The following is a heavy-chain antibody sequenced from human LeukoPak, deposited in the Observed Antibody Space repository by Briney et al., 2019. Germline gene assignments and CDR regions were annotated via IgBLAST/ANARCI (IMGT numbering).Heavy chain of an antibody. CDR2: INHSGST. Sequence: SETLSLTCAVYGGSFSGNYWSWIRQPPGKGLEWIGEINHSGSTNYNTSLKSRVIISVDTSKRQFSLKLSSVTAADTAVYYCAREDVVVPAAAAEGDAFDIWGQGTMVTVSS. CDR1: GGSFSGNY. CDR3: AREDVVVPAAAAEGDAFDI. D-gene: IGHD2-2*01. V-gene: IGHV4-34*01. J-gene: IGHJ3*02.